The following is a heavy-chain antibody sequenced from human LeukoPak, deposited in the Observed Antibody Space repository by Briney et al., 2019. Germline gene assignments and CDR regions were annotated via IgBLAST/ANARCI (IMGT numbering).Heavy chain of an antibody. CDR2: IIPIFGTA. CDR3: ARARYSGYDGFY. J-gene: IGHJ4*02. CDR1: GGTFSSYA. V-gene: IGHV1-69*05. D-gene: IGHD5-12*01. Sequence: SVKVSCKASGGTFSSYAISWVRQAPGQGLEWMGGIIPIFGTANYAQKFQGRVTITTDESTSTAYKELSSLRSEDTAVYYCARARYSGYDGFYWGQGTLVTVSS.